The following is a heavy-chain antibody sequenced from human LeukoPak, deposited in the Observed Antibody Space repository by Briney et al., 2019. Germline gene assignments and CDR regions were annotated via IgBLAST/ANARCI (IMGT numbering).Heavy chain of an antibody. J-gene: IGHJ2*01. CDR1: GGSISSGGYY. V-gene: IGHV4-30-2*01. D-gene: IGHD2-21*01. CDR3: ARHDWYGSFTWDYRYFDL. CDR2: IYHSGST. Sequence: SETLSLTCTVSGGSISSGGYYWSWIRQPPGKGLEWIGYIYHSGSTYYNPSLKSRVTISVDTSKNQFSLKLSSVTAADTAVYYLARHDWYGSFTWDYRYFDLWGRGTLVTVSS.